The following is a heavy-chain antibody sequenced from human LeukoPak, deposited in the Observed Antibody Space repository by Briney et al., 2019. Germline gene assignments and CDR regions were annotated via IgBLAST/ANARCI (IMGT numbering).Heavy chain of an antibody. CDR3: AKSGYGSGNPG. V-gene: IGHV3-23*01. Sequence: GGSLRLSCAASGFTFSSYAMSRVRQAPGKGLEWVSAISGSGGSTYYADSVKGRFTISRDNSKNTLYLQMNSLRAEDTAVYYCAKSGYGSGNPGWGQGTLVTVSS. J-gene: IGHJ4*02. CDR2: ISGSGGST. CDR1: GFTFSSYA. D-gene: IGHD3-10*01.